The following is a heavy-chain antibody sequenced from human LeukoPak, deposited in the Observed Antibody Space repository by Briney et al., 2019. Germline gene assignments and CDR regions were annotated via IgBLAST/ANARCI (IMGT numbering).Heavy chain of an antibody. D-gene: IGHD6-13*01. Sequence: GGSLRLSCAASGFTFSRYYMHWVRQAPGKGLVWVSRINSDGRSTTYADSVRGRFTVSRDNAKNSLYLQMNSLKVEDTAMYYCTRVFVGDEYSSSGYWGQGTLVTVSS. CDR1: GFTFSRYY. CDR2: INSDGRST. V-gene: IGHV3-74*01. J-gene: IGHJ4*02. CDR3: TRVFVGDEYSSSGY.